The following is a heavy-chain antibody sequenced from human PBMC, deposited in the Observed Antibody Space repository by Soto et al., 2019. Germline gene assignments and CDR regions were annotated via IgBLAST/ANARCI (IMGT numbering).Heavy chain of an antibody. V-gene: IGHV1-24*01. J-gene: IGHJ4*02. CDR1: GYSLSDLS. CDR3: ATLPRTIERTPAAIWSFDS. D-gene: IGHD2-2*01. Sequence: ASVKVSCKVSGYSLSDLSIHWERQALGKGLEWMGGLDAEDGETIYAQKLQGRGTMTEDTSTDTAYMELSSLTSEDTAMYYCATLPRTIERTPAAIWSFDSWGQGTLVAVSS. CDR2: LDAEDGET.